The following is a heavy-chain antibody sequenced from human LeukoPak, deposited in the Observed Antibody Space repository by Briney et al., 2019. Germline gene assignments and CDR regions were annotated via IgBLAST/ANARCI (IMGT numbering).Heavy chain of an antibody. Sequence: GGSLRLSCAASGFTFSSYAMSWVRQAPGKGLEWVSAISGSGGSTYYADSVKGRFTISRDNSKNTLYLQMNSLRAEDTAVYYCAKVGSLRWTDFWSGYYTSGWYYYYYMDVWGKGTTVTVSS. V-gene: IGHV3-23*01. CDR3: AKVGSLRWTDFWSGYYTSGWYYYYYMDV. CDR2: ISGSGGST. D-gene: IGHD3-3*01. J-gene: IGHJ6*03. CDR1: GFTFSSYA.